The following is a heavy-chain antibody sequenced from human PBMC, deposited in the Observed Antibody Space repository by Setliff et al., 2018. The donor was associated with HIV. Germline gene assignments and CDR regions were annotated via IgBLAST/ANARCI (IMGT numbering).Heavy chain of an antibody. J-gene: IGHJ3*02. CDR1: GFTSSSYS. CDR3: AKDRGEGSFDI. CDR2: ISSGSSST. Sequence: GGSLRLSCAASGFTSSSYSMHWVRQAPGKGLEWIAYISSGSSSTDYADSVKGRFTISRDNSKYTLSLQMNSLRDEDTAVYYCAKDRGEGSFDIWGQGTLVTVSS. V-gene: IGHV3-48*02.